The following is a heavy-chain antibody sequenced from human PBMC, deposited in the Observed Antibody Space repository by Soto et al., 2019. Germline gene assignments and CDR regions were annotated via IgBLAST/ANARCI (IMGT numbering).Heavy chain of an antibody. CDR1: GFTFSNAW. D-gene: IGHD3-10*01. V-gene: IGHV3-15*07. J-gene: IGHJ4*02. CDR2: IKSKTDGGTT. CDR3: ARGARNYYYFDY. Sequence: GGTLRLSCAASGFTFSNAWINWVRQAPGKGLEWVGRIKSKTDGGTTDFAAPVKGRFAISRDNAKNTVYLQMNSLRAEDTAVYYCARGARNYYYFDYWGQGTLVTVSS.